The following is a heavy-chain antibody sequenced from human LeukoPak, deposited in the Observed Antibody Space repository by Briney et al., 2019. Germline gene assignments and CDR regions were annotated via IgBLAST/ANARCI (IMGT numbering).Heavy chain of an antibody. CDR1: GGSISSSSYY. CDR3: ARSILLWFGESSGWFDP. CDR2: IYYSGST. V-gene: IGHV4-39*07. J-gene: IGHJ5*02. D-gene: IGHD3-10*01. Sequence: PSETLSLTCNVSGGSISSSSYYWGWIRQPPGKGLEWIGSIYYSGSTYYNPSLKSRVTISVDTSKNQFSLKLSSVTAADAAVYYCARSILLWFGESSGWFDPWGQGTLVTVSS.